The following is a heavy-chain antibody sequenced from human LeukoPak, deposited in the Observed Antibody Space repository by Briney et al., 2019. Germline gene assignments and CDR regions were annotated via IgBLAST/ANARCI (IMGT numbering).Heavy chain of an antibody. V-gene: IGHV3-21*01. J-gene: IGHJ4*02. D-gene: IGHD4-17*01. Sequence: PGGSLRLSCAASGFTFSSYSMTWVRQAPGKGLEWVSSISSSSSYIYYADSVKGRFTISRDNAKNSLYLQMNSLRAEDTAVYYCARGTPDYGRDYWGQGTLVTVSS. CDR2: ISSSSSYI. CDR3: ARGTPDYGRDY. CDR1: GFTFSSYS.